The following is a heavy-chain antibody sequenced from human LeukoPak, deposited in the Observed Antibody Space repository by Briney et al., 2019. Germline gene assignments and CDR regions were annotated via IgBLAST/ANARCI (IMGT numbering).Heavy chain of an antibody. CDR3: AREATTVTTWYSAFDI. J-gene: IGHJ3*02. Sequence: PSETLSLTCTVSGGSISSSSYYWGWIRQPPGKGLEWIGSIYYSGSTYYNPSLKSRVTISVDTSKNQFSLKLSSVTAADTAVYYCAREATTVTTWYSAFDIWGQGTMVTVSS. CDR1: GGSISSSSYY. V-gene: IGHV4-39*07. CDR2: IYYSGST. D-gene: IGHD4-17*01.